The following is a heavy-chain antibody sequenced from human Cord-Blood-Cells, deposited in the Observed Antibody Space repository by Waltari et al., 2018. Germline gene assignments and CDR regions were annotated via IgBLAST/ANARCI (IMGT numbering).Heavy chain of an antibody. D-gene: IGHD1-26*01. V-gene: IGHV3-33*01. Sequence: QVQLVESGGGVVQPGRPLRLSCAASGFTFSSYGMPWVRQAPGEGLEWVAVIWYDGSNKYYADSVKGRFTISRDNSKNTLYLQMNSLRAEDTAVYYCARDHRSYAFDYWGQGTLVTVSS. CDR1: GFTFSSYG. CDR2: IWYDGSNK. CDR3: ARDHRSYAFDY. J-gene: IGHJ4*02.